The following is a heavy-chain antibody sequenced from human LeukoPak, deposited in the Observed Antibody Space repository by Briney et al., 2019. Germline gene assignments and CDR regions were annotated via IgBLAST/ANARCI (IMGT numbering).Heavy chain of an antibody. D-gene: IGHD5-12*01. CDR1: GFTFSSNY. CDR3: ARDRSGYSGYDFFDY. J-gene: IGHJ4*02. V-gene: IGHV3-66*01. Sequence: GGSLRLSCAASGFTFSSNYMSWVRQAPGKGLEWVSVIYSGGSTYYADSVKGRFTISRDNSKNTLYLQMNSLRAEDTAVYYCARDRSGYSGYDFFDYWGQGALVTVSS. CDR2: IYSGGST.